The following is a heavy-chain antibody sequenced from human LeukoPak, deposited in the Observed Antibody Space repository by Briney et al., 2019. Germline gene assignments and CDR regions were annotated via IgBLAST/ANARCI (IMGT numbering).Heavy chain of an antibody. J-gene: IGHJ5*02. Sequence: SQTLSLTCTVSGGSISSGDYYWSWIRQPPGKGLEWIGYIYYSGSTYYDPSLKSRVTISVDTSKNQFSLKLSSVTAADTAVYYCAGGVVRGVRKVPYNWFDPWGQGTMVTVSS. D-gene: IGHD3-10*01. CDR1: GGSISSGDYY. CDR3: AGGVVRGVRKVPYNWFDP. V-gene: IGHV4-30-4*08. CDR2: IYYSGST.